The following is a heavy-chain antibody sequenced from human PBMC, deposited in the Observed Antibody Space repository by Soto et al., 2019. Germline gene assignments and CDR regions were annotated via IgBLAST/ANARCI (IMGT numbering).Heavy chain of an antibody. J-gene: IGHJ6*02. CDR2: INYSGSNT. Sequence: SGGSLRLSCAASGFAFRNYDMNWVRQAPGKGLEWISKINYSGSNTYYAESVKGRFTISRDNSKNTLYLQMNSLRAEDTAVYYCARVLREALYYYDSSGYNGDYYGMDVWGQGTTVTVSS. V-gene: IGHV3-48*01. D-gene: IGHD3-22*01. CDR3: ARVLREALYYYDSSGYNGDYYGMDV. CDR1: GFAFRNYD.